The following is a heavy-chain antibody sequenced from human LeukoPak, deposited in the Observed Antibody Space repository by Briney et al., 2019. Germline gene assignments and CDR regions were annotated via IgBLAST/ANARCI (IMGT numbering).Heavy chain of an antibody. Sequence: ASVKVSFKASGYTFTVYYMHWVRQAPGQGLEWMGWINPNSGGTNYAQKFQGRVTMTRDTSISTAYMELSRLRSDDTAVYYCARARRITMIVVANNWFDPWGQGTLVTVSS. CDR3: ARARRITMIVVANNWFDP. CDR2: INPNSGGT. V-gene: IGHV1-2*02. D-gene: IGHD3-22*01. CDR1: GYTFTVYY. J-gene: IGHJ5*02.